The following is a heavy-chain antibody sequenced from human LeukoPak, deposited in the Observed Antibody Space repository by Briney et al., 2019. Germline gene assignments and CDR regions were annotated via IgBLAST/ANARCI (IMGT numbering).Heavy chain of an antibody. CDR1: GGSFSGYY. V-gene: IGHV4-34*01. CDR2: INHSGST. CDR3: ARGLVATSSGDPFDY. J-gene: IGHJ4*02. D-gene: IGHD5-12*01. Sequence: SETLSLTCAVYGGSFSGYYWSWIRQPPGKGLEWIGEINHSGSTNYNPSLKSRVTISLDTSKNQFSLKLSSVTAADTAVYYCARGLVATSSGDPFDYWGREPWSPSPQ.